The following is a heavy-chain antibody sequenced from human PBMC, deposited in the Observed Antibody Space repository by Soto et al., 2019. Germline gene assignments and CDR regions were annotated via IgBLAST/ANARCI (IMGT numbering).Heavy chain of an antibody. Sequence: SLRLSCAASGFSFSSYAMHWVRQAPGKGLEWVAVISYDGSKKYYADSVKGRFTISRDNSKNTLYLQKNSIRTDATAVYYLGTSCPRARSSCYGCDNWGKRTMGTVSS. D-gene: IGHD2-15*01. J-gene: IGHJ4*03. CDR2: ISYDGSKK. V-gene: IGHV3-30-3*01. CDR3: GTSCPRARSSCYGCDN. CDR1: GFSFSSYA.